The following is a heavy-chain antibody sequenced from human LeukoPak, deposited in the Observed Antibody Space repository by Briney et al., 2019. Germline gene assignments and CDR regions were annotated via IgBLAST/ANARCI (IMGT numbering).Heavy chain of an antibody. CDR1: GHPLRELS. CDR3: AREDRSGLDVFDL. D-gene: IGHD2-15*01. Sequence: ASVKVSCKVSGHPLRELSIHWVRQAPGKGLEWMGGFDPEQGETISAQTFQDRVTMTEDISTDTSYLHLNTLKSEGTAVYYCAREDRSGLDVFDLWGQGTLLIVS. CDR2: FDPEQGET. V-gene: IGHV1-24*01. J-gene: IGHJ3*01.